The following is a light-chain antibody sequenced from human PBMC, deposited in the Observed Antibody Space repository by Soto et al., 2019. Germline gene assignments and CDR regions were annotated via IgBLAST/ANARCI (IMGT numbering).Light chain of an antibody. CDR1: QSVSSSY. CDR3: QQYGTSALT. J-gene: IGKJ4*01. Sequence: EIVLTQSPATLSLSPGERATLSCRASQSVSSSYLAWYQQKPGQAPRLLIYDASSRATGIPDRFSGRGSGTGFTLTISRLEPEDSAVYYCQQYGTSALTFGGGTKVDIK. V-gene: IGKV3-20*01. CDR2: DAS.